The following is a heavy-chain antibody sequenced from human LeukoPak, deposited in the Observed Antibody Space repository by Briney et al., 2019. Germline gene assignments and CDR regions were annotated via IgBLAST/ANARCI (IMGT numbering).Heavy chain of an antibody. CDR3: ARDISSSIAAADPPFDP. Sequence: ASVKVSCKASGYAFTSFSISWGRQAPGQGLEWMGWISAYNGNTKYAQKLQGRVTMTTDTSTSTAYMELRRLRSDDTAVYYCARDISSSIAAADPPFDPWGQGTLVTVSS. D-gene: IGHD6-13*01. CDR2: ISAYNGNT. CDR1: GYAFTSFS. J-gene: IGHJ5*02. V-gene: IGHV1-18*01.